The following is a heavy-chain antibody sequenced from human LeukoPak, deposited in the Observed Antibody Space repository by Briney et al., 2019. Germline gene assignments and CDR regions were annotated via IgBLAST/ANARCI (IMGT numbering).Heavy chain of an antibody. CDR2: IYTSGST. J-gene: IGHJ6*03. CDR1: GGSISSGSYY. D-gene: IGHD2/OR15-2a*01. V-gene: IGHV4-61*02. Sequence: SETLSLTCTVSGGSISSGSYYWSWIRQPAGKGLEWIGRIYTSGSTNYNPSHKSRVTISVDTSKNQFSLKLSSVTAADTAVYYCARDAVYHNYYYYMDVWGKGTTVTVSS. CDR3: ARDAVYHNYYYYMDV.